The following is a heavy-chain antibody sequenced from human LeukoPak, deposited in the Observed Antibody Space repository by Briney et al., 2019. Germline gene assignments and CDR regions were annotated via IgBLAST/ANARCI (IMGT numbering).Heavy chain of an antibody. D-gene: IGHD2-2*01. J-gene: IGHJ5*02. CDR2: IRYDGSNK. CDR1: GFTFSSYG. Sequence: GGSLRLSCAAPGFTFSSYGMHSVRQAPGKGLERVAFIRYDGSNKYYADSVKGRFTISRDNSKNTLYLQMNSLRAEDTAVYYCAKDTCSTSCYFWFDPWGQGTLVTVSS. CDR3: AKDTCSTSCYFWFDP. V-gene: IGHV3-30*02.